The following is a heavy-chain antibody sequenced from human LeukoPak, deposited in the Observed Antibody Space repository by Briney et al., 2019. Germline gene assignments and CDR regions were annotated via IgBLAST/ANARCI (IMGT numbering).Heavy chain of an antibody. J-gene: IGHJ4*02. V-gene: IGHV3-23*01. D-gene: IGHD6-25*01. CDR3: ASDYFLEY. CDR2: ISDSGART. CDR1: GFTFSSYA. Sequence: PGGSLRLSCAASGFTFSSYAMTWVRQAPGKGLEWVSTISDSGARTNYADSAKGRFTISRDNSMNTLYLQMNSLRADDTAVYYCASDYFLEYWGQGTLVTVSS.